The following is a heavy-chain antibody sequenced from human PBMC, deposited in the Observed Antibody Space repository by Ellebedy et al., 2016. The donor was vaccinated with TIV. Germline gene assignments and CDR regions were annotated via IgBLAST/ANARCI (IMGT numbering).Heavy chain of an antibody. CDR1: GDSISSSDYY. CDR3: ARRGGVIIYYYMDV. J-gene: IGHJ6*03. CDR2: VYYSGST. V-gene: IGHV4-39*07. Sequence: MPSETLSLTCTVSGDSISSSDYYWDWIRQPPGKGLEWIGSVYYSGSTTYSPSLKSRVTISVDTSKNQFSLRLSSVTAADTAVYYCARRGGVIIYYYMDVWGKGTTVTVSS. D-gene: IGHD3-10*01.